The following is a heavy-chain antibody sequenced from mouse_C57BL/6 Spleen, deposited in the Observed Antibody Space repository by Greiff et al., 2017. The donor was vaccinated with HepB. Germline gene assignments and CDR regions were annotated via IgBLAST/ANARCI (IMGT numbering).Heavy chain of an antibody. J-gene: IGHJ4*01. CDR1: GYTFTDYE. D-gene: IGHD2-3*01. V-gene: IGHV1-15*01. CDR2: IDPETGGT. Sequence: QVQLQQSGAELVRPGASVTLSCKASGYTFTDYEMHWVKQTPVHGLEWIGAIDPETGGTAYNQKFKGKAILTADKSSSTAYMELRSLTSEDSAVSYCTQDEDDVLDYWGQGTSVTVSS. CDR3: TQDEDDVLDY.